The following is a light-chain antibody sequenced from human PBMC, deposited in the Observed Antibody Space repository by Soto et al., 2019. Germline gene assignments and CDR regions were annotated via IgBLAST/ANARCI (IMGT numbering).Light chain of an antibody. J-gene: IGLJ3*02. CDR3: SSYTSSTTWV. CDR2: DVT. V-gene: IGLV2-11*01. CDR1: SSDVGAYDY. Sequence: QSALTQPRSVSGSPGQSVTISCTGTSSDVGAYDYVSWYQQQPGKAPKLIIYDVTERPSGVPDRLSGSKSGNTASLTISGLQAEDESDYYCSSYTSSTTWVFGGGTKLTVL.